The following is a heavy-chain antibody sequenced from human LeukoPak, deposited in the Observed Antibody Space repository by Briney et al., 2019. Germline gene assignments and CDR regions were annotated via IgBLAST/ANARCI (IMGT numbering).Heavy chain of an antibody. CDR3: VRLAAVTGHAGDY. CDR1: GFTFRNYK. J-gene: IGHJ4*02. Sequence: PGGSLRLPCAASGFTFRNYKMKWVRQAPGKGLEWVSSISDTTSNTYYTDSVKGRFTISRDNAKNSLDLQMNSLSAEDTAVYYCVRLAAVTGHAGDYWGQGTLVAVSS. V-gene: IGHV3-21*01. CDR2: ISDTTSNT. D-gene: IGHD6-19*01.